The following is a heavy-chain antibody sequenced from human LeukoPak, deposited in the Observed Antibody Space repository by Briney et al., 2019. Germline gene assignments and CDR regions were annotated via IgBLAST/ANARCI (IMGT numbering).Heavy chain of an antibody. D-gene: IGHD3-3*01. CDR2: IYTSGST. CDR1: GGSISSGSYY. J-gene: IGHJ6*03. V-gene: IGHV4-61*02. Sequence: SETLSLTCTVSGGSISSGSYYWSWIRQPAGKGLEWIGRIYTSGSTNYNPSLKSRVTISVDTSKNQFSLKLSSVTAADTAVYYCARDSTTEFSTYYDFWSGYSSRGYYYYMDVWGKGTTVTVSS. CDR3: ARDSTTEFSTYYDFWSGYSSRGYYYYMDV.